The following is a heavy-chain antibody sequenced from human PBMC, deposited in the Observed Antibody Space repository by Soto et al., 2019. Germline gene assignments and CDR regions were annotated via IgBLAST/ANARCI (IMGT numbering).Heavy chain of an antibody. J-gene: IGHJ3*02. Sequence: QVQLEQSGAEVKKPGSSVKVSCKASGGTLSDHGVAWLRQAPGQGLEWMGGTIPVFNTAKYAQKFQGRVTVTADKFANKAYMEMSSLRSEDTAFYFGAREGYGSGNYYTGPSAFDIWGQGTMVIVSS. V-gene: IGHV1-69*06. CDR3: AREGYGSGNYYTGPSAFDI. D-gene: IGHD3-10*01. CDR1: GGTLSDHG. CDR2: TIPVFNTA.